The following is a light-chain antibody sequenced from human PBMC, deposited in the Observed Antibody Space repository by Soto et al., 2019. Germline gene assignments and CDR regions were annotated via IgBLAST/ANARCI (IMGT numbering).Light chain of an antibody. CDR3: MQRTHWPIT. CDR2: KVS. Sequence: DVVMTQSPLSLPVTLGQPASISCRSNQSRVHSDGSAYFSWFQQRPGRSPRRLIYKVSNRDSGVPTRFRGSGSGTDFAMKIRRVDAEDVGVYYCMQRTHWPITFGQGPRLEIK. V-gene: IGKV2-30*02. J-gene: IGKJ5*01. CDR1: QSRVHSDGSAY.